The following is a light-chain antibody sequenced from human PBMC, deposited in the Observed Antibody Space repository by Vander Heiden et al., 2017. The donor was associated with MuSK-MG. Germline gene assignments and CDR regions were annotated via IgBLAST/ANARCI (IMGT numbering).Light chain of an antibody. J-gene: IGLJ1*01. V-gene: IGLV2-23*02. CDR3: CSYAGGPYG. CDR2: EVD. CDR1: SSDVGSYRL. Sequence: QSALTQPASVSGSPGQSITISCAGTSSDVGSYRLVSWYQQHPGKAPTRWIFEVDKRPLGISNRFSGSKSGNTASLTISGLQAEDEADYYCCSYAGGPYGFGTGTTVTVL.